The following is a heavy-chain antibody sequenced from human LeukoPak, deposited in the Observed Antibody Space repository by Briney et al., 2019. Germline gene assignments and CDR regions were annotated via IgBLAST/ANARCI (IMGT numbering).Heavy chain of an antibody. D-gene: IGHD3-3*01. CDR1: GFTFSSYS. CDR2: ITSSNSYI. V-gene: IGHV3-21*04. J-gene: IGHJ3*02. Sequence: GGSLRLSCAASGFTFSSYSMNWVRQAPGKGLEWVSSITSSNSYIYYADSVKGRFTLSRDNAKNLLYLQMNSLRAEDTAVYYCARLGFLEWTCDAFDIWGQGTMVTVSS. CDR3: ARLGFLEWTCDAFDI.